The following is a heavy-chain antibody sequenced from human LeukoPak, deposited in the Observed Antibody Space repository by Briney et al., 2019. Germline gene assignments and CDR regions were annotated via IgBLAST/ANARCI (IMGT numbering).Heavy chain of an antibody. CDR1: GFTVSSNF. CDR2: IYSGGDT. V-gene: IGHV3-66*01. J-gene: IGHJ3*02. CDR3: ARDHGYYDSSGYHWGAFDI. Sequence: PGGSLRLSCAAAGFTVSSNFMTWVSQAPGKGLEWVSVIYSGGDTKYADSVKGRFTISRDNSKNTLYLQMNSLRAEDTAVYYCARDHGYYDSSGYHWGAFDIWGQGTRVTVSS. D-gene: IGHD3-22*01.